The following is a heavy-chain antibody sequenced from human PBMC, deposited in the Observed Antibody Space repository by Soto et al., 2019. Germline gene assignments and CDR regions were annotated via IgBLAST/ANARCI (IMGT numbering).Heavy chain of an antibody. J-gene: IGHJ4*02. CDR1: GFTFSIYA. V-gene: IGHV3-23*01. CDR3: ARSFGVAAAGPFDY. D-gene: IGHD6-13*01. CDR2: ISGSGGST. Sequence: GGSLRLSCAASGFTFSIYAMSWVRQAPGKGLEWVSAISGSGGSTYYADSVKGRFTISRDNSKNTLYLQMNSLRAEDTAVYYCARSFGVAAAGPFDYWGQGTLVTVSS.